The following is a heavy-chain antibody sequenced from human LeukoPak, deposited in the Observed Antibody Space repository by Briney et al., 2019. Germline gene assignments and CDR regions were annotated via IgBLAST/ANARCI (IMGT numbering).Heavy chain of an antibody. Sequence: TGGSLSLSCAASGFTFSSYAMSWVRQAPGKGLEWVSAISGSGGSTYYADSVKGRFTISRDNSKNTLYLQMNSLRAEDTAVYYCARAYSYEFSLDYWGQGTLVTVSS. J-gene: IGHJ4*02. CDR2: ISGSGGST. D-gene: IGHD5-18*01. CDR3: ARAYSYEFSLDY. CDR1: GFTFSSYA. V-gene: IGHV3-23*01.